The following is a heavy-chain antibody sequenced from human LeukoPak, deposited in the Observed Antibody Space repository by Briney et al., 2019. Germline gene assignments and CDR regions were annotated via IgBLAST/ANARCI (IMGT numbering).Heavy chain of an antibody. Sequence: GGSLRLSCAASGFTFSSYGMHWVRQAPGKGLEWVAFIRYDGSNKYYADSVKGRFTISRDNSKNTLYLQMNSLRAEDTAVYYCAKDGEAVAGPHDAFDIWGQGTMVTVSS. D-gene: IGHD6-19*01. J-gene: IGHJ3*02. CDR1: GFTFSSYG. CDR3: AKDGEAVAGPHDAFDI. V-gene: IGHV3-30*02. CDR2: IRYDGSNK.